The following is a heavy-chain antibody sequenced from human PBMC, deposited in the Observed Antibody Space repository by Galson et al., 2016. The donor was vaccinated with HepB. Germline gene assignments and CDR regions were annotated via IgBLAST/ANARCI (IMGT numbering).Heavy chain of an antibody. CDR2: ITSGGTT. D-gene: IGHD4-17*01. CDR1: GFTFSSYA. CDR3: SKDMVTTWTAKYFQH. V-gene: IGHV3-23*01. Sequence: SLRLSCAVSGFTFSSYALTWVRQAPGKGLEWVSTITSGGTTYYAASVKGRFTTSRDNSTNTLFLQMISLRAEDTAIYYCSKDMVTTWTAKYFQHWGQGTLVTVSS. J-gene: IGHJ1*01.